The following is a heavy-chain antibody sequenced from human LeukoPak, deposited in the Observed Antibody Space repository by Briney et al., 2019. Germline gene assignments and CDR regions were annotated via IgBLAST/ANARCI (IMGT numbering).Heavy chain of an antibody. J-gene: IGHJ4*02. CDR3: ARTDGDLDY. Sequence: ASVKVSCKASGYTFTSYDINWVRQASGQGLEWMGWMNPKSGYTGFAQKFQGRVTMTGTTSITTAYMELSSLRSEDTAVYYCARTDGDLDYWGQGTLVTVSS. CDR1: GYTFTSYD. D-gene: IGHD4-17*01. V-gene: IGHV1-8*01. CDR2: MNPKSGYT.